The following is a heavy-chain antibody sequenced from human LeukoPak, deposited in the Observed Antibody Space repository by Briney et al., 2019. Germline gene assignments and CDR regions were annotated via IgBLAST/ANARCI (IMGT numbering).Heavy chain of an antibody. CDR1: GYTFTSYA. Sequence: GASVKVSCKASGYTFTSYAMHWVRQAPGQRLEWMGWIYGGNGNTKYSQKFQGGVSITRDTSASTVYMELSSLGSEDTAVYYCARGWGGDCYHVHWGQGTLVTVSS. V-gene: IGHV1-3*01. D-gene: IGHD2-21*02. CDR3: ARGWGGDCYHVH. CDR2: IYGGNGNT. J-gene: IGHJ4*02.